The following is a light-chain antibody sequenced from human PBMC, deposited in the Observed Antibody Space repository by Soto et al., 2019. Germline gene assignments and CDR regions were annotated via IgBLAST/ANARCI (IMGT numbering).Light chain of an antibody. CDR3: QQFNSYVWT. V-gene: IGKV1-5*03. J-gene: IGKJ1*01. CDR2: KAS. Sequence: DIQMTQSPSTLSASVGDRVTITCRASQSLNNWLAWYQQKPGKAPKLLIYKASSLESGVPSRFSGSGSGTECTLTISSLQPDDFATDYCQQFNSYVWTFGQGTRVEIK. CDR1: QSLNNW.